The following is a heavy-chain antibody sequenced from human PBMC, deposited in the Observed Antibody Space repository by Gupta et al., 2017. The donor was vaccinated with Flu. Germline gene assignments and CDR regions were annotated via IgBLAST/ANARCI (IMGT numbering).Heavy chain of an antibody. J-gene: IGHJ5*02. CDR1: GGPIGSNY. CDR3: ARVDSKRGRVDP. D-gene: IGHD3-22*01. V-gene: IGHV4-4*07. Sequence: LTCTVSGGPIGSNYWSWIRQPAGKGLEWIGRIYTNETTNYNPSLKSRVTMSVDTSKDQFSLKLTSVTAADTAGHYRARVDSKRGRVDPWGQG. CDR2: IYTNETT.